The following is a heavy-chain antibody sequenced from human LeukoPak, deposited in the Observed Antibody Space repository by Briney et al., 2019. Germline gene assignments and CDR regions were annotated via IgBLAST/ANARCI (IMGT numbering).Heavy chain of an antibody. CDR2: IKQDGSEK. Sequence: GGSLRLSCAASGFTFSSYWMSWVRQAPGKGLEWVANIKQDGSEKYYVDSVKGRFTISRDNAKNSLYLQMNSLRAEDTAVYYCARLITMVRGVIDYFDYWGQGTLVTVSS. J-gene: IGHJ4*02. CDR1: GFTFSSYW. D-gene: IGHD3-10*01. V-gene: IGHV3-7*01. CDR3: ARLITMVRGVIDYFDY.